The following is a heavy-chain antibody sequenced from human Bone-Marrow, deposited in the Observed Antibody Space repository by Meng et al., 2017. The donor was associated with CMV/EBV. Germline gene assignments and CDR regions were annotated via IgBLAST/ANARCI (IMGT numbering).Heavy chain of an antibody. V-gene: IGHV3-74*01. J-gene: IGHJ4*02. CDR3: AREYGSYSWGGDC. Sequence: CAASGFTFISYWMHWVRQAPGKGLVWVSRINSDGSSTSYADSVKGRFTISRDNAKNTLYLQMNSLRAEDTAVYYCAREYGSYSWGGDCWGQGTLVTVSS. D-gene: IGHD1-26*01. CDR1: GFTFISYW. CDR2: INSDGSST.